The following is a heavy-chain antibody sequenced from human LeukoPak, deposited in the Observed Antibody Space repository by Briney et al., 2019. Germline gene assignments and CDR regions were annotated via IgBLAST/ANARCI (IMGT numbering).Heavy chain of an antibody. Sequence: ASVKVSCKASGYSLTDYYMHWVRQAPGQGLEWMGWINPNNGDTNYAQQFQGRVTMTRDTSISTAYMVLSRLTSDDKAVYYCARDWGGSYFPDFWGQGTLVTVSS. CDR1: GYSLTDYY. CDR2: INPNNGDT. J-gene: IGHJ4*02. CDR3: ARDWGGSYFPDF. D-gene: IGHD1-26*01. V-gene: IGHV1-2*02.